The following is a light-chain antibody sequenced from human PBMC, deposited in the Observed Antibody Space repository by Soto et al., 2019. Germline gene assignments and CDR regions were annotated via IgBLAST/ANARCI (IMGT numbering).Light chain of an antibody. CDR3: QQYDSLPLT. CDR1: EHINNY. Sequence: DIQMTQSPPSLSASVGDRVTITCQASEHINNYLNWYQQIPGKAPKLLIYDASNLAAGAPSRFSGSGSGTAFTFAISGLQPDDVATYYCQQYDSLPLTFGGGTKVGIK. CDR2: DAS. J-gene: IGKJ4*01. V-gene: IGKV1-33*01.